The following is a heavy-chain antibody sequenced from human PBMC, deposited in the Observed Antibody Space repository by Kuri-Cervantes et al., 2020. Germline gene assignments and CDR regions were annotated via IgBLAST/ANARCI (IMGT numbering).Heavy chain of an antibody. CDR3: ARGPSYGLNFFDY. Sequence: SETLSLTCTVSGGSISSSSYYWSWIRQPAGKGLEWIGRIYTSGSTNYNPSLKSRVTMSVDTSKNQFSLKLSSVTAADTAVYYCARGPSYGLNFFDYWGQGTLVTVSS. CDR2: IYTSGST. V-gene: IGHV4-61*02. CDR1: GGSISSSSYY. D-gene: IGHD5-18*01. J-gene: IGHJ4*02.